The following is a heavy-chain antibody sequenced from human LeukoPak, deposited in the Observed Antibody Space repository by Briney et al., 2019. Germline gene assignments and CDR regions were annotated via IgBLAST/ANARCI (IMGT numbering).Heavy chain of an antibody. J-gene: IGHJ4*02. D-gene: IGHD3-22*01. V-gene: IGHV1-69*05. Sequence: SVKASCKASGGTFSSYAISWVRQAPGQGLEWMGGIIPIFGTANYAQKFQGRVTITTDESTSTAYMELSSLRSEDTAVYCCVGRGGYYYDSSGYFQWGQGTLVTVSS. CDR3: VGRGGYYYDSSGYFQ. CDR1: GGTFSSYA. CDR2: IIPIFGTA.